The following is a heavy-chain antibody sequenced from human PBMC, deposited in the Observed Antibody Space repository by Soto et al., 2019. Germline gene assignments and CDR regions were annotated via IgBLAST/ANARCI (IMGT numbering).Heavy chain of an antibody. CDR2: IYYSGST. CDR3: AREGALGGAFDI. D-gene: IGHD3-16*01. J-gene: IGHJ3*02. Sequence: PSETLSLTXTVSGGSISSYYWSWIRQPPGKGLEWIGYIYYSGSTNYNPSLKSRVTISVDTSKNQFSLKLSSVTAADTAVYYCAREGALGGAFDIWGQGTMVTVSS. CDR1: GGSISSYY. V-gene: IGHV4-59*01.